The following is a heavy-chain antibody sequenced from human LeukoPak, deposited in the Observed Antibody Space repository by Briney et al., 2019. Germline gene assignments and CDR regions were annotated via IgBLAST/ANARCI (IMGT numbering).Heavy chain of an antibody. CDR1: GYTFTSYG. Sequence: PGASVKVSCKASGYTFTSYGISWVRQAPGQGLEWMGWISAYNGNTNYAQKLQGRVTMTTDTSTSTAYMELRSLRSGDTAVYYCARDRHSSSWYYYYYYMDVWGKGTTVTVSS. V-gene: IGHV1-18*01. CDR3: ARDRHSSSWYYYYYYMDV. D-gene: IGHD6-13*01. J-gene: IGHJ6*03. CDR2: ISAYNGNT.